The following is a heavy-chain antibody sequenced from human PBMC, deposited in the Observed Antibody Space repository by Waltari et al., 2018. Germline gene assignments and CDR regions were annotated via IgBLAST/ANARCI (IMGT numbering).Heavy chain of an antibody. D-gene: IGHD1-26*01. Sequence: QVQLQQWGAGLLKPSETLSLTCAVYGGSFSGYYWSWIRQPPGKGLEWIGEINHSGSTNYNPSRKSRVTISVDTSKNQFSLKLSSVTAADTAVYYCARGLSGSYLDYWGQGTLVTVSS. CDR3: ARGLSGSYLDY. J-gene: IGHJ4*02. CDR2: INHSGST. CDR1: GGSFSGYY. V-gene: IGHV4-34*01.